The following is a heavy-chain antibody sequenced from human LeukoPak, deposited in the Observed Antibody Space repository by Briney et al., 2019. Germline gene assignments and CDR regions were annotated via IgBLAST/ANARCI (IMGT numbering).Heavy chain of an antibody. CDR1: GGSISSGGYY. D-gene: IGHD3-9*01. J-gene: IGHJ4*02. CDR3: ARGLDWRGPNDY. Sequence: SETLSLTCTVSGGSISSGGYYWSWIRQPPGKGLEWIGEINHSGSTNYNPSLKSRVTISVDTSKNQFSLKLSSVTAADTAVYYCARGLDWRGPNDYWGQGTLVTVSS. V-gene: IGHV4-39*07. CDR2: INHSGST.